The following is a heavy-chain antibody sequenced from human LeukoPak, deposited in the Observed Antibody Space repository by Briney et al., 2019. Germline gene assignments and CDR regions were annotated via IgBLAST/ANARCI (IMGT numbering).Heavy chain of an antibody. CDR3: ARYRDHAPQLGGVDY. Sequence: ASVKVSCKASGYTFTSHGISWVRQAPGQGLEWMGWISAYNGNTNYAQKLQGRVTMTTDTSTSTAYMELRSLRSDDTAVYYCARYRDHAPQLGGVDYWGQGTLVTVSS. CDR2: ISAYNGNT. V-gene: IGHV1-18*01. J-gene: IGHJ4*02. CDR1: GYTFTSHG. D-gene: IGHD6-13*01.